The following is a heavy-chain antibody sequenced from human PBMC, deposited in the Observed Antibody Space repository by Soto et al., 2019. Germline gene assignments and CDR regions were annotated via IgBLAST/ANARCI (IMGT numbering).Heavy chain of an antibody. CDR2: IYYSGST. CDR1: GGSISSGGYY. Sequence: SETLSLTCTVSGGSISSGGYYWSWIRQHPGKGLEWIGYIYYSGSTYYNPSLKSRVTISVDTSKNQFSLKLSSVTAADTAVYYCAREMRRNWFDPWGQGTLVTVSS. D-gene: IGHD6-25*01. CDR3: AREMRRNWFDP. J-gene: IGHJ5*02. V-gene: IGHV4-31*03.